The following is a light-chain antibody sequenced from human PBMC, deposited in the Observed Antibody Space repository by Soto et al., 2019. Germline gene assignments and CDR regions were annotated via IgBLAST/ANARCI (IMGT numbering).Light chain of an antibody. V-gene: IGLV1-40*01. CDR1: SSNIGAGYD. CDR3: QSYDSRLDVV. J-gene: IGLJ2*01. CDR2: GNS. Sequence: QSVLTQPPSVSGAPGQRVTISCTGSSSNIGAGYDVHWYQQLPGTAPKLLIYGNSNRPSGVPDRFPGSKSGTSASLAITGLQAEDEADYYCQSYDSRLDVVFGGGTKLTVL.